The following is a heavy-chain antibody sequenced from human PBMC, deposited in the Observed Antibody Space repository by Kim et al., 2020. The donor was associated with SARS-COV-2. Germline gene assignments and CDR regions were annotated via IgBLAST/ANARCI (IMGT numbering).Heavy chain of an antibody. CDR3: ARDGVAVAGNDFDY. D-gene: IGHD6-19*01. CDR1: GFTFSTYS. CDR2: ISTSSSTI. J-gene: IGHJ4*02. Sequence: GGSLRLSCAGSGFTFSTYSMNWVRQAPGKGLEWVSYISTSSSTIYYADSVKGRFTISRDNAKKSMYLQMNSLRAEDTAVYYCARDGVAVAGNDFDYWGQG. V-gene: IGHV3-48*04.